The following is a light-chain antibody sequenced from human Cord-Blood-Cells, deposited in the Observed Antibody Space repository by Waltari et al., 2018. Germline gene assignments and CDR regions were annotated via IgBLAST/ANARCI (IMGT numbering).Light chain of an antibody. J-gene: IGKJ2*03. CDR1: QSVSSN. CDR3: QQYNNWPYS. V-gene: IGKV3-15*01. CDR2: GAS. Sequence: EIVMTQSPAPLSVSPGERATLSCRASQSVSSNLAWYQQKPGQAPRRLIYGASTRATGIPARFRGSGSGTEFTLTISSLQSEDFAVYYCQQYNNWPYSFGQGTKLEIK.